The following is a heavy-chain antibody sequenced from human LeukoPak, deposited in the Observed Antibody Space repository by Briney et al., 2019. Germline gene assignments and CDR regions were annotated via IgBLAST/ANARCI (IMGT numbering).Heavy chain of an antibody. D-gene: IGHD3-9*01. Sequence: AASVKVSCKASGYIFTGYYLNWVRQAPGQGLEWMGWINPNSGATDYAQKFQGRVTVTRDTSISTAYMELTGLTSDDTAVYYCAKESNYDPLTGSYRGFHYDMDVWGQGTTVTVSS. CDR1: GYIFTGYY. CDR3: AKESNYDPLTGSYRGFHYDMDV. J-gene: IGHJ6*02. CDR2: INPNSGAT. V-gene: IGHV1-2*02.